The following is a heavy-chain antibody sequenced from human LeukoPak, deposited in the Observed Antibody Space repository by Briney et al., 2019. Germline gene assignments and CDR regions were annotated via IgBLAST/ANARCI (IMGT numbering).Heavy chain of an antibody. CDR2: IYYSGST. Sequence: SETLSPTCTVSGGSISSYYWSWIRQPPGKGLEWIGYIYYSGSTNYNTSRKSRVTISVDTSKNQFSLKLSSVTAADTAVYYCARRGSSWYDWSANWFDPWGQGTLVTVSS. CDR1: GGSISSYY. J-gene: IGHJ5*02. V-gene: IGHV4-59*08. CDR3: ARRGSSWYDWSANWFDP. D-gene: IGHD6-13*01.